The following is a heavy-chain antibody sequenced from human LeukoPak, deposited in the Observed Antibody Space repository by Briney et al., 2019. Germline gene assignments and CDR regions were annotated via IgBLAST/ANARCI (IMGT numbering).Heavy chain of an antibody. D-gene: IGHD2-15*01. Sequence: GSLRLSCAASGFSFSNYWMTWVRQAPGKGLEWVANIKEDGSAKSYVDSVKGRFTISRDNTKNSLYLQMNSLRVEDTAVYYCARDYDYFSGHNLDAYDIWGQGTTVIVSS. CDR3: ARDYDYFSGHNLDAYDI. CDR1: GFSFSNYW. CDR2: IKEDGSAK. V-gene: IGHV3-7*01. J-gene: IGHJ3*02.